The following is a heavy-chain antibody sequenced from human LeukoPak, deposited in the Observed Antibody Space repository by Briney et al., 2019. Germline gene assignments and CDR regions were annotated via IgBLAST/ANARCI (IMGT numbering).Heavy chain of an antibody. D-gene: IGHD6-6*01. V-gene: IGHV3-21*01. CDR3: ARDAGYSSSSYFDY. Sequence: SGGSLRLSCAASGFTFCSYSMNWVRQAPGKGLEWVSSISSSSSYIYYADSVKGRFTISRDNAKNSLYLQINSLRAEDTAVYYCARDAGYSSSSYFDYWGQGTLVTVSS. CDR2: ISSSSSYI. CDR1: GFTFCSYS. J-gene: IGHJ4*02.